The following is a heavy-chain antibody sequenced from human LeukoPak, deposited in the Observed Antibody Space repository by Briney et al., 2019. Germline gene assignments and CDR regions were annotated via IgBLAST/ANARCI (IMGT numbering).Heavy chain of an antibody. J-gene: IGHJ4*02. CDR1: GFTFSSYE. Sequence: GGSLRLSCAASGFTFSSYEMNWVRQAPGKGLEWVSYISSSGSTIYYADSVKGRFTISRDNAKNSLFLQMNSLRAEDTAVYYCAKDHYCSGGSCLDYWGQGTLVTVSS. CDR2: ISSSGSTI. V-gene: IGHV3-48*03. D-gene: IGHD2-15*01. CDR3: AKDHYCSGGSCLDY.